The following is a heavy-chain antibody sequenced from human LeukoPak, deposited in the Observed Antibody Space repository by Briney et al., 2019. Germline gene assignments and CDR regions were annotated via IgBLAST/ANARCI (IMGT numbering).Heavy chain of an antibody. CDR2: IRYDGSNK. CDR1: GFTFSSYG. V-gene: IGHV3-30*02. J-gene: IGHJ4*02. CDR3: AKDPSSIVVVITSTQGPPDY. D-gene: IGHD3-22*01. Sequence: GGSLRLSCAASGFTFSSYGMHWVRQAPGKGLEWVAFIRYDGSNKYYADSVKGRFTISRDNSKNTLYLQMNSLRAEDTAVYYCAKDPSSIVVVITSTQGPPDYWGQGTLVTVSS.